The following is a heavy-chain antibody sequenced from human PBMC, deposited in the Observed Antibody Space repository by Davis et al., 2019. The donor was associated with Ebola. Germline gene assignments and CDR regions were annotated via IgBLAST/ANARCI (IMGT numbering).Heavy chain of an antibody. CDR2: IIYYGST. D-gene: IGHD6-25*01. Sequence: PSETLSLTCAVSGASFNNYYWSWIRQSPGKGLEWIGEIIYYGSTNYNPSLKSRVTISVDTSKNQFSLNLSSVTAADTAVYYCARQWQRLAWFDPWGQGTLVTVSS. V-gene: IGHV4-34*12. CDR3: ARQWQRLAWFDP. CDR1: GASFNNYY. J-gene: IGHJ5*02.